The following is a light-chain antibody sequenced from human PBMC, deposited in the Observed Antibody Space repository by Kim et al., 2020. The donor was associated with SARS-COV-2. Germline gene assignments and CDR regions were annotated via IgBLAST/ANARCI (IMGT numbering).Light chain of an antibody. J-gene: IGLJ2*01. V-gene: IGLV1-40*01. CDR1: TSSIVAGFN. CDR3: QSYDTSLSGFVI. CDR2: DDS. Sequence: VTISCTGSTSSIVAGFNVHWYQCLPGTAPKLLISDDSNRPSGVPDRFSASKSATAASLAISGLQTEDEADYYCQSYDTSLSGFVIFGGGTQLTVL.